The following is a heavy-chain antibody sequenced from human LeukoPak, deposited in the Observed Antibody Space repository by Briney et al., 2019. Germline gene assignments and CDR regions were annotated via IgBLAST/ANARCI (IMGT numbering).Heavy chain of an antibody. CDR3: ARDYYGYNWFDP. CDR1: GYSFTSYW. CDR2: IDPSDSYT. V-gene: IGHV5-10-1*01. D-gene: IGHD3-10*01. J-gene: IGHJ5*02. Sequence: GESLKISCKGSGYSFTSYWISWVSQMPGKGLEWMGRIDPSDSYTNYSPSFQGHVTISADKSISTAYLQWSSLKASNTAMYYCARDYYGYNWFDPWGQGTLVIVSS.